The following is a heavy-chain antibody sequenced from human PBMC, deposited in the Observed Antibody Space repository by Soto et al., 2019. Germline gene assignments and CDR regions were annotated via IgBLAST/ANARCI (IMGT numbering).Heavy chain of an antibody. CDR1: GFTVSSNY. Sequence: EVQLVESGGGLVQPGGSLRLSCAASGFTVSSNYMSWVRQAPGKGLEWVSVIYSGGSTFYADFVKGRFTISRDNTNNTVYLQMNSLRAEDAGVYYCAREIGRGAAQTNYMAAWGKGTTVTVS. CDR2: IYSGGST. J-gene: IGHJ6*03. V-gene: IGHV3-66*01. CDR3: AREIGRGAAQTNYMAA. D-gene: IGHD6-6*01.